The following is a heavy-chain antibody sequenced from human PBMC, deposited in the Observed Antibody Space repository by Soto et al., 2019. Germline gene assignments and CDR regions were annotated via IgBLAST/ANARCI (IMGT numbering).Heavy chain of an antibody. CDR1: GFTFSSYA. CDR3: AKLLNGGDSPYLSWYFDL. J-gene: IGHJ2*01. D-gene: IGHD2-21*02. Sequence: EVQLLESGGGLVQPGGSLRLSCAASGFTFSSYAMSWVRQAPGKGLEWVSAISGSGGSTYYADSVKGRFTISRDNSKNTLYLQMNSLRAEDTAVYYRAKLLNGGDSPYLSWYFDLWGRGTLVTVSS. CDR2: ISGSGGST. V-gene: IGHV3-23*01.